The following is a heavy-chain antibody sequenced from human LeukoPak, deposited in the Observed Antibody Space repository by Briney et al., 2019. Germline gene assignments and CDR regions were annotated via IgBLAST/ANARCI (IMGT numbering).Heavy chain of an antibody. CDR2: IYYSGST. Sequence: PSETLSLTCTVSGGSVSSGSYYWSWIRQPPGKGLEWNGYIYYSGSTNYNPSLKSRVTISVDTSKNQFSLKLSSVTAADTAVYYCARQEGDFWSGYYPNWFDPWGQGTLVTVSS. V-gene: IGHV4-61*01. D-gene: IGHD3-3*01. J-gene: IGHJ5*02. CDR3: ARQEGDFWSGYYPNWFDP. CDR1: GGSVSSGSYY.